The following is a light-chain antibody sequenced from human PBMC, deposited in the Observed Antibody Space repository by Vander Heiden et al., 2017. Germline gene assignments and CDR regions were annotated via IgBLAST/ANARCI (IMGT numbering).Light chain of an antibody. J-gene: IGLJ3*02. CDR3: SAWDSSLSAWV. V-gene: IGLV10-54*04. CDR1: SNNVGNQG. Sequence: QARLTQPPSVSKGLRQTATLTCTGNSNNVGNQGAAWLQQHQGHPPKLLSYRNNNRPSGISERFSASRSGNTASLTITGLQPEDEADYYCSAWDSSLSAWVFGGGTKLTVL. CDR2: RNN.